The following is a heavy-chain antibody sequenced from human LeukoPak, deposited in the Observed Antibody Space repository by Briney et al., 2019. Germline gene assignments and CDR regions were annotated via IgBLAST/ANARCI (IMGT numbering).Heavy chain of an antibody. V-gene: IGHV3-48*03. D-gene: IGHD2/OR15-2a*01. CDR3: ARGPILGDY. CDR1: GFTFSSYE. J-gene: IGHJ4*02. CDR2: ISSSGSTI. Sequence: GGSLRLSCAASGFTFSSYEMNWVRQAPGKGLEWVSYISSSGSTIYYADSVKGRFTISRDNAKNSLYLQMNSLRAEDTAIYYCARGPILGDYWGQGTLVTVSS.